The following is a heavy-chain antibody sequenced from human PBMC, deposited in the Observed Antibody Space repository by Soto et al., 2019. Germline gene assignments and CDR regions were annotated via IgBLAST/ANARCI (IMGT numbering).Heavy chain of an antibody. Sequence: QVQLVESGGGLVKPGGSLRLSCAASGFTFSAYYMSWIRQAPGKGLEWISYISSSGDTGNYADSVKGRFTVSRDNDKNSLYLQMNSLRADDKAVYYCARDRGAVVGQFFDYWGQGTLVTVSS. CDR2: ISSSGDTG. CDR3: ARDRGAVVGQFFDY. D-gene: IGHD6-19*01. V-gene: IGHV3-11*01. J-gene: IGHJ4*02. CDR1: GFTFSAYY.